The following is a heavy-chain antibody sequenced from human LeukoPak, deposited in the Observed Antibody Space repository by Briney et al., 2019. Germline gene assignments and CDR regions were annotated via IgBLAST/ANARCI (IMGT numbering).Heavy chain of an antibody. CDR1: GGSISSYY. V-gene: IGHV4-59*08. J-gene: IGHJ3*02. Sequence: SETLSLTCTVSGGSISSYYWSWIRQPPGKGLEWIGYIYYSGSTNYNPSLKSRVTISVDTSKNQSSLKLSSVTAADTAVYYCARQGVDDAFDIWGQGTMVTVSS. CDR2: IYYSGST. CDR3: ARQGVDDAFDI.